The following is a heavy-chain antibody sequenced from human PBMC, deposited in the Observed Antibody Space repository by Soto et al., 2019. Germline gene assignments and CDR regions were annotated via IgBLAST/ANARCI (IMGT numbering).Heavy chain of an antibody. V-gene: IGHV1-2*04. D-gene: IGHD5-12*01. CDR1: GDTFNDYY. CDR3: ARESGGATATLDYYYFYMDV. CDR2: INANGGVT. J-gene: IGHJ6*03. Sequence: QVQLVQSGAEVKKPGASVTVSCRSSGDTFNDYYIHWVRQAPGQGLAWMGWINANGGVTKYAQKFQGWVSMTRDTSIRTVYMQLSRLRSDDTAVYYCARESGGATATLDYYYFYMDVWGTGTTVTVSS.